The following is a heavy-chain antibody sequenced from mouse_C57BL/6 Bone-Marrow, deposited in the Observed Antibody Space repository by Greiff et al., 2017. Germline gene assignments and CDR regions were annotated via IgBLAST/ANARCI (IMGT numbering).Heavy chain of an antibody. CDR3: VGDYGPMDY. D-gene: IGHD1-1*01. CDR1: GFSFNTYA. CDR2: IRSKSNNYAT. V-gene: IGHV10-1*01. J-gene: IGHJ4*01. Sequence: EVKLMESGGGLVQPKGSLKLSCAASGFSFNTYAMNWVRQAPGKGLEWVARIRSKSNNYATYYADSVKDRFTISRDDSESMLYLQMNNLKSVKTAMYYCVGDYGPMDYWGQGTSVTVSS.